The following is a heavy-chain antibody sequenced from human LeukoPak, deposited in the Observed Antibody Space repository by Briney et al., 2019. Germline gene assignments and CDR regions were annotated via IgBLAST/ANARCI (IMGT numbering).Heavy chain of an antibody. Sequence: ASVKVSCKASGYTFTGHYMHWVRQAPGQGLEWMGWINPNSGGTNYAQKFQGRVTMTRDTSISTAYMELSRLRSDDTAVYYCARDKEARVVVPAAAQDYWGQGTLVTVSS. D-gene: IGHD2-2*01. CDR3: ARDKEARVVVPAAAQDY. J-gene: IGHJ4*02. CDR2: INPNSGGT. V-gene: IGHV1-2*02. CDR1: GYTFTGHY.